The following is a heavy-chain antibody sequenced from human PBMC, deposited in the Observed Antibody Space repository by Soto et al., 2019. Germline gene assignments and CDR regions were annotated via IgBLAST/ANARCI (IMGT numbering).Heavy chain of an antibody. D-gene: IGHD3-22*01. Sequence: EVQLLESGGGLVQPGGSLRLSRAASKIHFINYAMSWVRQAPGKGLEWVSAISGGGGSVYHDDYVKGRFTISRDNSKNTLYLQMNSLRAEDTAVYYCAKGRGYDSRGYAVGYWGQGTLVTVSS. CDR3: AKGRGYDSRGYAVGY. J-gene: IGHJ4*02. V-gene: IGHV3-23*01. CDR2: ISGGGGSV. CDR1: KIHFINYA.